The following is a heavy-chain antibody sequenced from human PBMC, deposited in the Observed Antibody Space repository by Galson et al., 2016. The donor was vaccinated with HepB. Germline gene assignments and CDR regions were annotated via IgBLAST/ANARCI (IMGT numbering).Heavy chain of an antibody. D-gene: IGHD2-15*01. CDR2: ISGSGGTT. Sequence: SLRLSCAASGFTFSSYAMNWVRQPPGKGLEWVSSISGSGGTTYYADSLKGRFTISRDNSKSTLYLQMNSLRAEDTAVYYCAKGAYSLPENFQYWGQGTLVTVSS. CDR3: AKGAYSLPENFQY. V-gene: IGHV3-23*01. CDR1: GFTFSSYA. J-gene: IGHJ1*01.